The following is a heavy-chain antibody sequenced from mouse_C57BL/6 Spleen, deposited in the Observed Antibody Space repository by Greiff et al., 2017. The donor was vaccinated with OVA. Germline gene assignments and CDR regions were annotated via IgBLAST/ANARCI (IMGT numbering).Heavy chain of an antibody. J-gene: IGHJ2*01. CDR3: ARWDYYGSSYFDY. CDR2: IDPSDSYT. V-gene: IGHV1-59*01. CDR1: GYTFTSYW. Sequence: QVQLQQPGAELVRPGTSVKLSCKASGYTFTSYWMHWVKQRPGQGLEWIGVIDPSDSYTNYNQKFKGKATLTVDTSSSTAYMQLSSMTSEDSAVYYCARWDYYGSSYFDYWGQGTTLTVSS. D-gene: IGHD1-1*01.